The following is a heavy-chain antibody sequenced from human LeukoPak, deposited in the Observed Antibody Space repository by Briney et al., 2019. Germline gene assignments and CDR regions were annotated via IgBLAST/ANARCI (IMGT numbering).Heavy chain of an antibody. J-gene: IGHJ4*02. Sequence: KPSETLSLTCTVSGGSISSSSYYWGWIRQPPGKGLEWIGSIYYSGSTYYNPSLKGRVTISVDTSKNQFSLKLSSVTAADTAVYYCARTTEDLLRYFSYWGQGTLVTVSS. CDR2: IYYSGST. D-gene: IGHD3-9*01. CDR3: ARTTEDLLRYFSY. CDR1: GGSISSSSYY. V-gene: IGHV4-39*01.